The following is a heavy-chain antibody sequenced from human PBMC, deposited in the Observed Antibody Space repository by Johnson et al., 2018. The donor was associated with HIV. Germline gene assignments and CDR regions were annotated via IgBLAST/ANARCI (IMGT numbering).Heavy chain of an antibody. V-gene: IGHV3-23*04. CDR2: MSGGGGST. CDR1: GFTVSSYA. Sequence: VQLVESGGGLVQPGGSLRLSCAASGFTVSSYAMSWVRQAPGKGLEWVSVMSGGGGSTHYADSVKGRFTISRDNSKNTLYLQMKSLRAEDTAIYYCARKLGYSSSWTLYDAFDIWGQGTTVTVSS. D-gene: IGHD6-13*01. CDR3: ARKLGYSSSWTLYDAFDI. J-gene: IGHJ3*02.